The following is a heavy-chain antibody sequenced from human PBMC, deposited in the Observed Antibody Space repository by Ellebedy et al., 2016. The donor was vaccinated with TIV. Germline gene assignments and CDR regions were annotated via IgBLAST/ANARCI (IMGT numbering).Heavy chain of an antibody. J-gene: IGHJ6*03. CDR1: GGSFRGYY. CDR3: ARGVVVPALYYYYMDV. V-gene: IGHV4-34*01. Sequence: MPSETLSLTCAVYGGSFRGYYWRRIRHPPGKGLEWIGEINHSGSTNYNPSLKSRVTISVDTSKNQFSLKLSSVTAADTAVYYCARGVVVPALYYYYMDVWGKGTTVTVSS. CDR2: INHSGST. D-gene: IGHD2-2*01.